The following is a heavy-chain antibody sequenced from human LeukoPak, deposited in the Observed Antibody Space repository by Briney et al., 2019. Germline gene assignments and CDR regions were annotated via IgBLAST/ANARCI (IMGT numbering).Heavy chain of an antibody. D-gene: IGHD3-22*01. CDR2: IYPGDSDT. CDR1: GYSFTSYW. J-gene: IGHJ6*02. V-gene: IGHV5-51*01. CDR3: ARHGGYYDSSGYYPLYGMDV. Sequence: GESLKISCKGSGYSFTSYWIGWVRQMPGKGLEWMGIIYPGDSDTRYSPSFQGQVTISADKFVSTAYLQWSSLKASDTAMYYCARHGGYYDSSGYYPLYGMDVWGQGTTVTVSS.